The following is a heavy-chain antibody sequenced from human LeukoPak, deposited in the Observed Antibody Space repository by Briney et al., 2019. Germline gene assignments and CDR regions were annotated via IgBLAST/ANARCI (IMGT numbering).Heavy chain of an antibody. CDR3: ARDKYGAYSDF. J-gene: IGHJ4*02. CDR2: IKHDGSEQ. D-gene: IGHD4-17*01. Sequence: GGSLRLSCEASGFTFSSYWMDWIRQAPGKGLEWVANIKHDGSEQYYVDSVKGRFTISRDNGRNLLYLQMNSLRVEDTAVYYCARDKYGAYSDFWGQGTLVTVSS. CDR1: GFTFSSYW. V-gene: IGHV3-7*01.